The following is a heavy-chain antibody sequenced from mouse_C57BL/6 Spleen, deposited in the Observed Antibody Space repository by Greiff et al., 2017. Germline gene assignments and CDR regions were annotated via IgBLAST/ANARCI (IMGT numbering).Heavy chain of an antibody. CDR2: IDPETGGT. Sequence: QVHVKQSGAELVRPGASVTLSCKASGYTFTDYEMHWVKQTPVHGLEWIGAIDPETGGTAYNQKFKGKAILTADKSSSTAYMELRSLTSEGSAVYYCTREEYYGSSYKFAYWGQGTLVTVSA. CDR1: GYTFTDYE. J-gene: IGHJ3*01. CDR3: TREEYYGSSYKFAY. D-gene: IGHD1-1*01. V-gene: IGHV1-15*01.